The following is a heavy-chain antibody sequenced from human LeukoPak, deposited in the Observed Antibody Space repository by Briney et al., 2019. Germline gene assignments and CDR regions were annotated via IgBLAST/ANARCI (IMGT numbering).Heavy chain of an antibody. J-gene: IGHJ6*03. CDR2: FDPEDGET. CDR1: GYTLTELS. Sequence: GASVKVSCKVSGYTLTELSMHWVRQAPGKGLEWMGGFDPEDGETIYAQKFQGRVTITADESTSTAYMELSSLRSEDTAVYYCARSPSALRHYYMDVWGKGTTVTVSS. CDR3: ARSPSALRHYYMDV. V-gene: IGHV1-24*01.